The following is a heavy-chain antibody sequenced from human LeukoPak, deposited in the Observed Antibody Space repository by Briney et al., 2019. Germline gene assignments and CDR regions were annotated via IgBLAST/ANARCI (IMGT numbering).Heavy chain of an antibody. J-gene: IGHJ4*02. D-gene: IGHD6-13*01. CDR1: GGTFSSYA. V-gene: IGHV1-69*13. Sequence: ASVKVSCKASGGTFSSYAISWVRQAPGQGLEWMGGIIPIFGTANYAQKFQGRVTITADESTSTAYMELSSLRSEDTAVYYCAREGGAFVAAAGPFDYWGQGTLVTVSS. CDR2: IIPIFGTA. CDR3: AREGGAFVAAAGPFDY.